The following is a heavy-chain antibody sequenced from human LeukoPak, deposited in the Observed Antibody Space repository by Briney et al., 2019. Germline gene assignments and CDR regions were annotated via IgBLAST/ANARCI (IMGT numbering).Heavy chain of an antibody. CDR3: TTDEDWNYARKDV. D-gene: IGHD1-7*01. CDR2: TVSEIDGGTT. Sequence: GGSLRLSCAASGFTFSSYAMSWVRQVPGKGLEWVGQTVSEIDGGTTDYATPVKGRFTISRDDSKSTLYLQMNSLKIEDTAVYYCTTDEDWNYARKDVWGQGATVIVSS. J-gene: IGHJ6*02. V-gene: IGHV3-15*04. CDR1: GFTFSSYA.